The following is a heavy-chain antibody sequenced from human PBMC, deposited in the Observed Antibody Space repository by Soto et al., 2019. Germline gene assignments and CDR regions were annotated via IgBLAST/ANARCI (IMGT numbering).Heavy chain of an antibody. Sequence: GGSLRLSCAASGFTVSSNYMSWVRQAPGKGLEWVSVIYSGGSTYYADSVKGRFTISRDNSKNTLYLQMNSLRAEDTAVYYCASSPPKYMTTVTRDYWGQGTLVTVSS. CDR2: IYSGGST. D-gene: IGHD4-4*01. CDR3: ASSPPKYMTTVTRDY. J-gene: IGHJ4*02. CDR1: GFTVSSNY. V-gene: IGHV3-66*01.